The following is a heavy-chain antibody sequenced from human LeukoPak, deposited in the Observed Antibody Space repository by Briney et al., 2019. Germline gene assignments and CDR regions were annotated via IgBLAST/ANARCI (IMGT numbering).Heavy chain of an antibody. CDR3: ARQTVVTAPYFDY. V-gene: IGHV4-39*01. CDR2: IYYSGST. Sequence: PSETLSLTCTVSGDSINSSSYYWGWIRQPPGKGLEWIGSIYYSGSTYFNPSLKSRVTISVDTSKNQFSLKLRSVTAADTAVYYCARQTVVTAPYFDYWGQGTQVTVSS. D-gene: IGHD2-21*02. J-gene: IGHJ4*02. CDR1: GDSINSSSYY.